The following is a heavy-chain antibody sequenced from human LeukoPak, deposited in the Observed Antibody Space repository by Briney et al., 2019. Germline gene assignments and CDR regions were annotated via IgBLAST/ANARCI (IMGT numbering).Heavy chain of an antibody. V-gene: IGHV3-21*01. J-gene: IGHJ6*02. Sequence: GGSLRLSCAASGFTFSSYAMSWVRQAPGKGLKWVSSISSSSYIYYADSVKGRFTISRDNAKNSLYLQVNSLRAEDTAVYYCAREYCSGGSCYALAYYYYYGMDVWGQGTTVTVSS. CDR1: GFTFSSYA. CDR2: ISSSSYI. D-gene: IGHD2-15*01. CDR3: AREYCSGGSCYALAYYYYYGMDV.